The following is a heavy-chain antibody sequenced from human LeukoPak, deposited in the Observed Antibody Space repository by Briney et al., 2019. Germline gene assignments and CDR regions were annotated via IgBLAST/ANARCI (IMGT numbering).Heavy chain of an antibody. D-gene: IGHD3-22*01. J-gene: IGHJ1*01. Sequence: SETLSLTCTVSGGSISSYYWSWIRQPAGKGLEWIGRIYTSGSTNYNPSLKSRVTMSVDTSKNQFSLKLSSVTAADTAVYYCARGSDYYDSSGHYYGRPGPEYFQHWGQGTLVTVSS. CDR3: ARGSDYYDSSGHYYGRPGPEYFQH. CDR2: IYTSGST. CDR1: GGSISSYY. V-gene: IGHV4-4*07.